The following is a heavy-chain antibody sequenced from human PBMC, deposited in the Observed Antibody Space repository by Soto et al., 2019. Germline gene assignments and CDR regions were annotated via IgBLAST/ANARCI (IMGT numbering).Heavy chain of an antibody. CDR1: GYTFTGYY. V-gene: IGHV1-2*02. CDR2: INPNSGST. Sequence: GASVKVSCKASGYTFTGYYMHWVRQAPGQGLEWMEWINPNSGSTNYAQKFRGRVTMARDTSTSTVYMDLSSLRSDDTAVYYCARDLAAADYWGQGTLVTVSS. J-gene: IGHJ4*02. CDR3: ARDLAAADY. D-gene: IGHD6-13*01.